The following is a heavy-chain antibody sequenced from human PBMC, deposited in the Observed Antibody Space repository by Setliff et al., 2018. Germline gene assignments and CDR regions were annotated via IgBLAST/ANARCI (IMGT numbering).Heavy chain of an antibody. CDR2: ITFDGSNK. D-gene: IGHD6-19*01. V-gene: IGHV3-30*19. Sequence: GGSLRLSCAASGFVFGTYGMHWVRQAPGKGLDWVALITFDGSNKYYTDSVKGRFTISRDISKNTLYLQMNSLRPEDTAVYYCAKDRGTGWYMVFNWGQGTLVTVSS. J-gene: IGHJ4*02. CDR1: GFVFGTYG. CDR3: AKDRGTGWYMVFN.